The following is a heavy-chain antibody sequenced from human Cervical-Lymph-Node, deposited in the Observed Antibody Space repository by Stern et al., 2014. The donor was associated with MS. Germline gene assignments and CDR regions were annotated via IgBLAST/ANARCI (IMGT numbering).Heavy chain of an antibody. D-gene: IGHD6-19*01. Sequence: VQLVQSGGGLVQPGGSPTPSPVASRSTFSTSWMSWVRQAPGKGLEWVANIKRDGSETYYLDSVKGRFTISRDNAKSSLYLEMNSLRAEDTAVYYCTRFLQSGWSDLFDSWGRGTLVTVSS. V-gene: IGHV3-7*01. J-gene: IGHJ5*01. CDR2: IKRDGSET. CDR3: TRFLQSGWSDLFDS. CDR1: RSTFSTSW.